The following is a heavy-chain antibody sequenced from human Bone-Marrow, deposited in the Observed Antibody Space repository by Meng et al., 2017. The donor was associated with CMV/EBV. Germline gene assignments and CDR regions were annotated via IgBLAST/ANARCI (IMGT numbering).Heavy chain of an antibody. J-gene: IGHJ6*02. CDR1: GYTFTSYY. CDR2: INPSGGST. Sequence: ASVKVSCKASGYTFTSYYMHWVRQAPGQGLEWMGIINPSGGSTSYAQKFQGRVTMTRDTSTSTVYMELSSLRSEDTAVYYCALGVVVVIANPIHYYYYGMDVWGQGTTVTVSS. D-gene: IGHD2-21*01. V-gene: IGHV1-46*01. CDR3: ALGVVVVIANPIHYYYYGMDV.